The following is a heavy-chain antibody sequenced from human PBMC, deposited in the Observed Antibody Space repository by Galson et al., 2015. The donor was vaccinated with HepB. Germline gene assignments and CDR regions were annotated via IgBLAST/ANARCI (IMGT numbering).Heavy chain of an antibody. CDR2: TRNKANSYTT. Sequence: SLRLSCAASGFTFSDHYMDWVLQAPGKGLEWVGRTRNKANSYTTEYAASVKGRFTISRDDSKNSLYLQMNSLRAEDTAVYYCAGQGTRGAFDIWGQGTLVTVSS. CDR3: AGQGTRGAFDI. J-gene: IGHJ3*02. V-gene: IGHV3-72*01. CDR1: GFTFSDHY. D-gene: IGHD1/OR15-1a*01.